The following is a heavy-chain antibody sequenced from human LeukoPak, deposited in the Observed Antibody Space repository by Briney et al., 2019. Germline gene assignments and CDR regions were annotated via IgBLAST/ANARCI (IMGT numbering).Heavy chain of an antibody. D-gene: IGHD6-13*01. J-gene: IGHJ4*02. V-gene: IGHV3-48*03. CDR3: ARDMTITGADDY. CDR1: GFTFSDHP. CDR2: IDGSGTTI. Sequence: GGSLRLSCAASGFTFSDHPMTWVRQAPGKGLQWVSYIDGSGTTIYYAESVKGRFTISRDNAKNSLYLQMNSLRAEDTALYYCARDMTITGADDYWGQGTRVAVSS.